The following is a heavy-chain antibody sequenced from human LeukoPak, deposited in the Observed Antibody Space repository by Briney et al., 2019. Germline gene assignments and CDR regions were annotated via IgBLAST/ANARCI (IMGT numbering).Heavy chain of an antibody. D-gene: IGHD2-2*01. Sequence: GASLKVSCKASGYTFTSYDISWVRQATGQGLEWVGLMNANSSNTGYEQKFQGRVTMTRNTYISTAYMELSRLRSENTAVYYCARGDPSTSSVIDYWGQGTLVTVSS. CDR1: GYTFTSYD. CDR2: MNANSSNT. J-gene: IGHJ4*02. V-gene: IGHV1-8*01. CDR3: ARGDPSTSSVIDY.